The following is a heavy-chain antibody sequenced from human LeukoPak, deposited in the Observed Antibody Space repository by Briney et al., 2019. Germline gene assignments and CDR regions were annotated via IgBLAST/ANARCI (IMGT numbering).Heavy chain of an antibody. CDR2: IYYSGST. V-gene: IGHV4-59*02. CDR3: ARDARVQKWFGELLKTTTYYFDY. D-gene: IGHD3-10*01. J-gene: IGHJ4*02. CDR1: GGSVSNYY. Sequence: PSETLSLTCTVSGGSVSNYYWSWLRQPPGKGLEWIGSIYYSGSTYYNPSLKSRVSISVDTSKNQFSLKLSSVTAADTAVYYCARDARVQKWFGELLKTTTYYFDYWGQGTLVTVSS.